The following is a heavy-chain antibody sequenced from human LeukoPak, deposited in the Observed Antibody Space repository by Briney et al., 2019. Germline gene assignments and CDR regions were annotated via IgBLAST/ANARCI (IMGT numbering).Heavy chain of an antibody. CDR2: IGSRSAYT. Sequence: GGSLRLSCAASGFTFSSYSMNWVRQTPGKGLEWVSSIGSRSAYTYYADSVKGRVTISRDNAKNSLYLQMNSLRAEDTAVYYCARGEMATILDYYYYMDVWGKGTTVTVSS. CDR3: ARGEMATILDYYYYMDV. V-gene: IGHV3-21*01. J-gene: IGHJ6*03. D-gene: IGHD5-24*01. CDR1: GFTFSSYS.